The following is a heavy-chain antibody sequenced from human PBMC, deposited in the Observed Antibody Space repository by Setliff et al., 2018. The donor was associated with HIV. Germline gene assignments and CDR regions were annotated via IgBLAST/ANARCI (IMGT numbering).Heavy chain of an antibody. V-gene: IGHV1-8*02. CDR3: ARGADYLGIPSYYYYYMDV. CDR2: MNPNSGNT. D-gene: IGHD7-27*01. Sequence: SCKASGYSFTNSDIYWVRQAAGQGLEWMGWMNPNSGNTGYAQKFQGRVTMTRDTSINAAYMELRSLRSDDTAVYYCARGADYLGIPSYYYYYMDVWGKGTTVTVS. CDR1: GYSFTNSD. J-gene: IGHJ6*03.